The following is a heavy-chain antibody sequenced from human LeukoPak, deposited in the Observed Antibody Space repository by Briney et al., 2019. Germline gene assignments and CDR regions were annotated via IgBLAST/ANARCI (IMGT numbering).Heavy chain of an antibody. CDR3: ARQYSNYESEY. CDR2: IYHSGNT. V-gene: IGHV4-38-2*02. J-gene: IGHJ4*02. D-gene: IGHD4-11*01. CDR1: GYSISSGYN. Sequence: SETLSLTCTVSGYSISSGYNWGWVRQPPGKRLEWIGCIYHSGNTYYNPSLKSRVTISVDTSKNQFSLKVSSVIAADTATYYCARQYSNYESEYWGQGTLVTVSS.